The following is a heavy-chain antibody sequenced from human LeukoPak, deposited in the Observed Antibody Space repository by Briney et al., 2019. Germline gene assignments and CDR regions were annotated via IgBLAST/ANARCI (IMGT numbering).Heavy chain of an antibody. V-gene: IGHV1-18*01. CDR1: GYTFTSYG. CDR3: ARGVVGAYCGGDCDHNAFDI. J-gene: IGHJ3*02. CDR2: ISAYNGNT. Sequence: ASVKVSCKASGYTFTSYGISWVRQAPGQGLEWMGWISAYNGNTNYAQKLQGRVTMTTDTSTSTAYMELRSLRSDDTAVYYCARGVVGAYCGGDCDHNAFDIWGQGTMVTVSS. D-gene: IGHD2-21*02.